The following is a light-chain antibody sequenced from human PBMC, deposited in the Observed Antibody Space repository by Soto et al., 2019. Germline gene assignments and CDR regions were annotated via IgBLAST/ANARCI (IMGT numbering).Light chain of an antibody. J-gene: IGKJ1*01. V-gene: IGKV3-15*01. CDR2: GAS. CDR1: QSVRIY. Sequence: IVMTQSPATLSVSPGERATLSCRASQSVRIYLAWYQQRPGQAPRLLIFGASTRATDIPARFSGSGSGTEFTLTISSLQSEDFAVYYCQQYNNWPRTFGQGTKVEIK. CDR3: QQYNNWPRT.